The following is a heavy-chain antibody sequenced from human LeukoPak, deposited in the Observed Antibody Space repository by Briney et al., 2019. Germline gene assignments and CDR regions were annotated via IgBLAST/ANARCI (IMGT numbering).Heavy chain of an antibody. CDR3: ASREEYNIDQYYYYMDV. V-gene: IGHV5-51*01. CDR2: IYPDDSDI. Sequence: GESLKISCKCSGHLLVSYWIGWVRQMPGKGLEWMGLIYPDDSDIRYSPSFQGQVTISADKSTRTAYLRWSSLKATDTAVYFCASREEYNIDQYYYYMDVWGKGTTVTVSS. J-gene: IGHJ6*03. CDR1: GHLLVSYW. D-gene: IGHD2/OR15-2a*01.